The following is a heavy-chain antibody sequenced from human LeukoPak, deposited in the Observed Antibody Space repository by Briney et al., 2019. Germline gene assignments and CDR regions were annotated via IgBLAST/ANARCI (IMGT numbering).Heavy chain of an antibody. V-gene: IGHV3-48*01. Sequence: PGGSLRLSCAASGFTFSSYSMNWVRQAPGKGLEWVSYISSSSSTIYYADSVKGRFTISRDNAKNSLYLQMNSLRAEDTAVYYCAREVVGAAAGTRPLGAHYYYMDVWGKGTTVTVSS. CDR2: ISSSSSTI. CDR3: AREVVGAAAGTRPLGAHYYYMDV. J-gene: IGHJ6*03. D-gene: IGHD6-13*01. CDR1: GFTFSSYS.